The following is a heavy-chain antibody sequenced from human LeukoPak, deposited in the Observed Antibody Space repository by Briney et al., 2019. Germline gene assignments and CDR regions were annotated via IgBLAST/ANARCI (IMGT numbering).Heavy chain of an antibody. D-gene: IGHD3-10*01. CDR2: ISGSGGST. J-gene: IGHJ4*02. Sequence: GSLRLSCTASGFTFSSYAMSWVRQAPGKGLEWVSAISGSGGSTYYADSVKGRFTISRDNSKDTLYLQMNSLRAEDTAVYYCAKGTGYYYGSGSYAFDYWGQGTLVTVSS. V-gene: IGHV3-23*01. CDR1: GFTFSSYA. CDR3: AKGTGYYYGSGSYAFDY.